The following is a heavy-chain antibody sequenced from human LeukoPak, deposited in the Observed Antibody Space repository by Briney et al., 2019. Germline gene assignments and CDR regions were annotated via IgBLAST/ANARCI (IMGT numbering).Heavy chain of an antibody. Sequence: GGSLRLSCAASEFSVGSNYMTWVRQAPGKGLEWVSLIYSGGSTCYADSVKGRFTISRDNSKNTLYLQMNSLRAEDTAVYYCARVGSRVSGWRPWGQGTLVTVSS. CDR3: ARVGSRVSGWRP. J-gene: IGHJ4*02. D-gene: IGHD1-26*01. CDR2: IYSGGST. V-gene: IGHV3-66*01. CDR1: EFSVGSNY.